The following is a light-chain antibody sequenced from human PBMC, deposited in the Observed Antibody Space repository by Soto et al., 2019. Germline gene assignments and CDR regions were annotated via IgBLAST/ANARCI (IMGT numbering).Light chain of an antibody. CDR2: GNT. Sequence: QSALTQPPSVSGAPGQRVTISCTGSSSNIGAGYDVHWYLQLPGTAPKLLIYGNTNRPSGVPDRFSGSKSGSSASLAITGLQAEDEADYYCQSHDSSRHASDFGTGTKVTVL. J-gene: IGLJ1*01. CDR1: SSNIGAGYD. V-gene: IGLV1-40*01. CDR3: QSHDSSRHASD.